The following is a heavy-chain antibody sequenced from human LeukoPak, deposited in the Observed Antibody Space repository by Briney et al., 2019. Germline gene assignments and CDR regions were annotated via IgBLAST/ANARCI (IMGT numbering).Heavy chain of an antibody. Sequence: ASVKVSCKASGYTFTSYDINWVRQAPGQGLEWMGWISGYNGKTNYAQKFQGRVTITADESTSTAYMELSSLRSEDTAVYYCARVVVVVAAANEAFDIWGQGTMVTVSS. CDR1: GYTFTSYD. J-gene: IGHJ3*02. V-gene: IGHV1-18*01. CDR2: ISGYNGKT. D-gene: IGHD2-15*01. CDR3: ARVVVVVAAANEAFDI.